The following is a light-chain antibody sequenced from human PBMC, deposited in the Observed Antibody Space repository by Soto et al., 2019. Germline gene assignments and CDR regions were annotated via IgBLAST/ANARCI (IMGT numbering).Light chain of an antibody. CDR2: GAF. CDR3: QQYTNWPPNT. Sequence: EIVLTRSPVTLSVSPGERVTLSCRASQSVSSNLAWYQQKPGQAPSLLIYGAFTRATGIPARFSGTGSGTEFTLTISSLQSEDFAVYYCQQYTNWPPNTFGQGTRLEI. V-gene: IGKV3-15*01. CDR1: QSVSSN. J-gene: IGKJ5*01.